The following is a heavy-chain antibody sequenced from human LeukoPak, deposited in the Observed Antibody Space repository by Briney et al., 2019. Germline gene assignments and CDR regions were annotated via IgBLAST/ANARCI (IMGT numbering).Heavy chain of an antibody. CDR1: GFTFSSYE. CDR2: ISSSGSTI. D-gene: IGHD5-12*01. J-gene: IGHJ4*02. V-gene: IGHV3-48*03. Sequence: PGGSLRLSCAASGFTFSSYEMNWVRQAPGKGLEWVSYISSSGSTIYYADSVKGRFTISRDNAKNSLYLQMNSLKAEDTAVYYCARAAGVATINYYFDYWGRGTLVTVSS. CDR3: ARAAGVATINYYFDY.